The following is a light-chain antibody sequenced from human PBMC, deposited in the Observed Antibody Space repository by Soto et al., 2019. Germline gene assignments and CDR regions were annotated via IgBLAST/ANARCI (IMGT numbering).Light chain of an antibody. Sequence: EIVLTQSPCTLSLSPGERATLSCRASNSVSNNYLAWFQQKPGQAPRLLIYAASTMATGFPARLSGSGSGTEFTLTISSLQSEDFAVYYCQQYNNWPLTFGGGTKVDIK. CDR1: NSVSNN. J-gene: IGKJ4*01. CDR2: AAS. CDR3: QQYNNWPLT. V-gene: IGKV3-15*01.